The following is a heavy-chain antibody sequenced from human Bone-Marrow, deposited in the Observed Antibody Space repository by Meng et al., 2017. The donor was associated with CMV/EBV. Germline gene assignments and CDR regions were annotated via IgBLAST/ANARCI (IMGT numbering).Heavy chain of an antibody. V-gene: IGHV3-30-3*01. D-gene: IGHD3-10*01. CDR2: ISYDGSNK. J-gene: IGHJ4*02. CDR1: GFTFSSYA. CDR3: ARDHNYYGPGSYYAFDY. Sequence: GESLKISCAASGFTFSSYAMHWVRQAPGKGLEWVAVISYDGSNKYYADSVKGRFTISRDNSKNTLYLQMNSLRAVDTAVYYCARDHNYYGPGSYYAFDYWGQGTLVTVSS.